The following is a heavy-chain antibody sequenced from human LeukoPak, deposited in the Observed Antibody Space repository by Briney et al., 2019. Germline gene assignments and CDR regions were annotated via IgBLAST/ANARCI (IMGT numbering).Heavy chain of an antibody. Sequence: ASVKVSCKASGYTFTGYYMHWVRQAPGQGLEWMGRINPNSGGTNYAQKFQGRVTMTRDTSISTAYMELSRLRSDDTAAYYCARSQLLSFWFDPWGQGTLVTVSS. CDR2: INPNSGGT. J-gene: IGHJ5*01. CDR3: ARSQLLSFWFDP. V-gene: IGHV1-2*06. CDR1: GYTFTGYY. D-gene: IGHD2-2*01.